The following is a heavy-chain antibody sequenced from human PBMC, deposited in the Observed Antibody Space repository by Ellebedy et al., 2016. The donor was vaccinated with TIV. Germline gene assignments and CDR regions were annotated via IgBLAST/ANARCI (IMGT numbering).Heavy chain of an antibody. CDR2: INAGNGNT. CDR1: GYTFTSYA. Sequence: ASVKVSCXASGYTFTSYAMHWVRQAPGQRLEWMGWINAGNGNTKYSQKFQGRVTITRDTSASTAYMELSSLRSEDTAVYYCARDARVGAIRIYFDYWGQGTQVTVSS. V-gene: IGHV1-3*01. D-gene: IGHD1-26*01. J-gene: IGHJ4*02. CDR3: ARDARVGAIRIYFDY.